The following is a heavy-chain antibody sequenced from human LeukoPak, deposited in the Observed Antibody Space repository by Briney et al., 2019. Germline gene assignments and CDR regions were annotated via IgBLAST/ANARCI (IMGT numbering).Heavy chain of an antibody. CDR1: GFTLDDYV. D-gene: IGHD6-13*01. Sequence: GGSLRLSCAASGFTLDDYVMHWVRQAPGKGLEWVSCISWNSVSIGYADSVKGRFTISRDNAKNSLYLQMNSLRAEDTALYYCAKDIGTGGTGWYFDLWGRGTLVTVSS. J-gene: IGHJ2*01. CDR3: AKDIGTGGTGWYFDL. CDR2: ISWNSVSI. V-gene: IGHV3-9*01.